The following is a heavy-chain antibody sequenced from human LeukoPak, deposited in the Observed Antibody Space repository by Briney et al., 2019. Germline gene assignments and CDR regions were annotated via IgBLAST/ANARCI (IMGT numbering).Heavy chain of an antibody. J-gene: IGHJ4*02. CDR2: ISSSGSTI. CDR1: GFTFSSYE. D-gene: IGHD4-17*01. V-gene: IGHV3-48*03. Sequence: GGSLRLSCAASGFTFSSYEVNWVRQAPGKGLEWVSYISSSGSTIYYADSVKGRFTISRDNAKNSLYLQMNSLRAEDTAVYYCARGGATVTDFDYWGQGTLVTVSS. CDR3: ARGGATVTDFDY.